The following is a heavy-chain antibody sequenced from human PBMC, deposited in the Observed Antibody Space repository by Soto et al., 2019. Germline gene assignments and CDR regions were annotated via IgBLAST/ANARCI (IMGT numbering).Heavy chain of an antibody. CDR2: ISYDGSNK. V-gene: IGHV3-30*04. Sequence: QVQLVESGGGVVQPGRSLRLSCAASGFTSSSYVMHWVRQAPGKGQEWVAVISYDGSNKHYADSVKGRFTISRDNSRNTLYLQINSLRGEDTAVYYCARGDPYYGMDVWGQGTTVTVSS. CDR3: ARGDPYYGMDV. CDR1: GFTSSSYV. J-gene: IGHJ6*02.